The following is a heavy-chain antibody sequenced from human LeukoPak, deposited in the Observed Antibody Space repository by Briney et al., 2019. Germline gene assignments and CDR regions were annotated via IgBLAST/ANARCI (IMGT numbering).Heavy chain of an antibody. Sequence: GGSLRLSCAASGFTFSSYSMNWVRQAPGKGLEWGSSISSSSSYIYYADSVKGRFTISRDNAKNSLYLQMNSLRAEDTAVYYCARGKEAVAVYYFDYWSQGTLVTVSS. D-gene: IGHD6-19*01. CDR1: GFTFSSYS. V-gene: IGHV3-21*01. CDR3: ARGKEAVAVYYFDY. CDR2: ISSSSSYI. J-gene: IGHJ4*02.